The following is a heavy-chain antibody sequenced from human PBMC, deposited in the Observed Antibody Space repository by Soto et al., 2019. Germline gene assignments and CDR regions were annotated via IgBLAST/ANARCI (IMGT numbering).Heavy chain of an antibody. D-gene: IGHD6-13*01. V-gene: IGHV4-59*01. CDR2: VYNSGST. J-gene: IGHJ4*02. CDR3: ARYRREAVAGYTLDN. Sequence: SETLSLTCTVSGGSISSNYWTWIRQPPGKGLEWIGYVYNSGSTNYNPSIKSRVTISEDTSKSQFSRKVNSMTAADTAVYYCARYRREAVAGYTLDNWGQGSLVTVS. CDR1: GGSISSNY.